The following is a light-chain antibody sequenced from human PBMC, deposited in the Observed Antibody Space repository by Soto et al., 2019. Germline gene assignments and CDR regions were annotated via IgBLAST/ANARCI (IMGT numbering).Light chain of an antibody. CDR3: QKYSSVPV. V-gene: IGKV1-27*01. CDR2: AAS. J-gene: IGKJ3*01. CDR1: QDIRNF. Sequence: DIQMTQSPTSLSASVGDRVTITCRASQDIRNFVAWYQQKPGKAPKLLIYAASTWQSGVPSRFSGSGSGTEFTLTINSLQPEDVATYSCQKYSSVPVFGPGTKVEIK.